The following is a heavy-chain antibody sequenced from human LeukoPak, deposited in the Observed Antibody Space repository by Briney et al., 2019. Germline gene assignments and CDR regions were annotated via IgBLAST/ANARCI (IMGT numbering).Heavy chain of an antibody. D-gene: IGHD6-13*01. CDR2: IKQDGSDI. J-gene: IGHJ3*02. V-gene: IGHV3-7*01. CDR1: GFTFSTYW. CDR3: ARGIAAARDDAFDI. Sequence: GGSLRLSCSASGFTFSTYWMSWVRQAPGKGLEWVANIKQDGSDIFYVDSVKGRFTISRDNSKNTLYLQMNSLRAEDTAVYYCARGIAAARDDAFDIWGQGTMVTVSS.